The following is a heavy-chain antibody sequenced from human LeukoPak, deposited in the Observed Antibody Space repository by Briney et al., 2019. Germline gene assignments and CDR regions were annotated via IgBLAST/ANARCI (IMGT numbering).Heavy chain of an antibody. V-gene: IGHV4-39*01. CDR2: IYYSGST. D-gene: IGHD3-10*01. Sequence: SETLSLTCTVSGGSISSSSYYWGWIRQPPGKGLEWIGSIYYSGSTYYNPSLKSRVTISVDTSKNQFSLKLSSVTAADTAVYYCARAKGSGSYYNGYWYFDLWGRGTLVTVSS. J-gene: IGHJ2*01. CDR1: GGSISSSSYY. CDR3: ARAKGSGSYYNGYWYFDL.